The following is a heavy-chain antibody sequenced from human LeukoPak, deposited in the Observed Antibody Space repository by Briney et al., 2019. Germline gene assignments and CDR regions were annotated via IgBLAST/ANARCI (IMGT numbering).Heavy chain of an antibody. J-gene: IGHJ5*02. CDR2: INPSGGST. D-gene: IGHD2-21*02. CDR3: ARAWLTYCGGDCSTFDP. CDR1: GYTFTSYY. Sequence: ASVKVSCKASGYTFTSYYMHWVRQAPGQGLEWMGIINPSGGSTSYAQKFQGRVTMTRDMSTSTVYMELSRLRSDDTAVYYCARAWLTYCGGDCSTFDPWGQGTLVTVSS. V-gene: IGHV1-46*01.